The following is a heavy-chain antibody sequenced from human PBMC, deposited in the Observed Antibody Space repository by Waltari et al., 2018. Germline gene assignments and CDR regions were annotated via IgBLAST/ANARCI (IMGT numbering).Heavy chain of an antibody. Sequence: EVQLMESGGGLVQPGGSLRLTCAASGFIFSTYWMHWVRQAPGEGLVWVSRIKSDGRNTTYGDSVKGRFTISRDNAKNTLYLQMSSLRAEDTAVYYCARVGGSYSNYDHWGQGTLVTVSS. CDR2: IKSDGRNT. CDR3: ARVGGSYSNYDH. V-gene: IGHV3-74*01. J-gene: IGHJ4*02. CDR1: GFIFSTYW. D-gene: IGHD1-26*01.